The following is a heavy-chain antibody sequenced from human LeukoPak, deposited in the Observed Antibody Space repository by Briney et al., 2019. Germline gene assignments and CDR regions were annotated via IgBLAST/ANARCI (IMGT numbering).Heavy chain of an antibody. CDR1: GGTFRTSG. J-gene: IGHJ5*02. D-gene: IGHD2-21*01. Sequence: AASVKVSCKASGGTFRTSGVYWVRQAPGQRLEWMGCVIPVFGTSNYAEKFQDRVTITADESTSTAYMELNSLTSEDTAVYYCATSEDPVAIPITWGQGTLVSVSS. CDR3: ATSEDPVAIPIT. V-gene: IGHV1-69*13. CDR2: VIPVFGTS.